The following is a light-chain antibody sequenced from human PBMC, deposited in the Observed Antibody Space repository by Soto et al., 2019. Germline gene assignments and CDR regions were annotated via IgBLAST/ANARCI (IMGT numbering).Light chain of an antibody. CDR3: QLSQQRSSWPPIA. V-gene: IGKV3D-20*02. CDR1: QSVTSNY. Sequence: EIVLTQSPGTLSLSPGERATLSCRASQSVTSNYLAWYQQKPGQAPRLLIYGASTRATGIPGRFSGSGSGTDFTLTISSLEPEDFAVYYCQLSQQRSSWPPIAFGQGTRLDLK. J-gene: IGKJ5*01. CDR2: GAS.